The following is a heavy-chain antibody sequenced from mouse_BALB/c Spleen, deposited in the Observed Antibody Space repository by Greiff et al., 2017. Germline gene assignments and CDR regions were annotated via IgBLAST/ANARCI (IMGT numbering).Heavy chain of an antibody. J-gene: IGHJ4*01. CDR3: VRDGDSYAMDY. CDR1: GFSLTSYD. CDR2: IWTGGGT. Sequence: VQLQQSGPGLVAPSQSLSITCTVSGFSLTSYDISWIRQPPGKGLEWLGVIWTGGGTNYNSAFMSRLSISKDNSKSQVFLKMNSLQTDDTAIYYCVRDGDSYAMDYWGQGTSVTVSS. V-gene: IGHV2-9-2*01.